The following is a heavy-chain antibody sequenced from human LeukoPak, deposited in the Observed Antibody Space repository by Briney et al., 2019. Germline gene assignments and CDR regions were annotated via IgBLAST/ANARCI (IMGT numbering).Heavy chain of an antibody. V-gene: IGHV3-23*01. D-gene: IGHD1-20*01. CDR2: ISGSGGST. CDR1: GFAFSSYW. J-gene: IGHJ3*02. Sequence: PGGSLRLSCAASGFAFSSYWMSWVRQAPGKRLEWVSAISGSGGSTYYADSVKGRFTISRDNSKNTLYLQMNSLRAEDTAVYYCAKDHLLDNWNLPGGGAFDIWGQGTMVTVSS. CDR3: AKDHLLDNWNLPGGGAFDI.